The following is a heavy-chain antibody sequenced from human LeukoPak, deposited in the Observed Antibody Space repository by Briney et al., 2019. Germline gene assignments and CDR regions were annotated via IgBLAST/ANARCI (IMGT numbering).Heavy chain of an antibody. J-gene: IGHJ4*02. CDR2: INPSGGSI. CDR1: GYTFTSYY. CDR3: ARVSSGGFFDY. D-gene: IGHD6-19*01. Sequence: GASVKVSCKASGYTFTSYYIHWVRQAPGQGPEWMGIINPSGGSIIHAQWFQGRVAMTRDTSTSTVYMELSSLRSEDTAVYYCARVSSGGFFDYWGQGTLVTVSS. V-gene: IGHV1-46*01.